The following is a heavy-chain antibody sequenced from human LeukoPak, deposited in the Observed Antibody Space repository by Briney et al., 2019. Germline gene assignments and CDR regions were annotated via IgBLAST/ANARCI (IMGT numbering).Heavy chain of an antibody. J-gene: IGHJ4*02. CDR3: ARDPSSVTLYFFDY. D-gene: IGHD4-11*01. CDR1: GYTFRGNY. Sequence: ASVKASCKASGYTFRGNYIHWLRQAPAQGLEWMGWIDANNGDTKSAQKFQGRVTMSRDTSISTAYMDLSSLSPDDAAVYYCARDPSSVTLYFFDYWGQGTLVTVSS. V-gene: IGHV1-2*02. CDR2: IDANNGDT.